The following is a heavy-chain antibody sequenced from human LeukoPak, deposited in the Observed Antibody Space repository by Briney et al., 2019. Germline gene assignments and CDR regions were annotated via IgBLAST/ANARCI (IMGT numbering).Heavy chain of an antibody. D-gene: IGHD1-14*01. CDR3: ARGGTFYRRTLLNYFDY. Sequence: TVKVSCKASGGTFSTYAISWVRQAPGQGLEWMGGIIPISGTANYAQKFQGRVTFTTDESTNTAYMELSSLRSEDTAVYYCARGGTFYRRTLLNYFDYWGQGSLVTVSS. CDR1: GGTFSTYA. V-gene: IGHV1-69*05. J-gene: IGHJ4*02. CDR2: IIPISGTA.